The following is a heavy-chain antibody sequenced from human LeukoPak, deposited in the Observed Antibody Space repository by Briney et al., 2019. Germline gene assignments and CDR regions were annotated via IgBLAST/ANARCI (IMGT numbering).Heavy chain of an antibody. CDR1: GFTLSSYT. D-gene: IGHD4-17*01. Sequence: GGSLRLSCAASGFTLSSYTMTWVRQAPGKGLEWVSSISSSSSYIYYADSVKGRFTISRDNAKNSLYLQMNSLRAEDTAVYYCVRGDYDHVGYWGQGTLVTVSS. CDR3: VRGDYDHVGY. J-gene: IGHJ4*02. V-gene: IGHV3-21*01. CDR2: ISSSSSYI.